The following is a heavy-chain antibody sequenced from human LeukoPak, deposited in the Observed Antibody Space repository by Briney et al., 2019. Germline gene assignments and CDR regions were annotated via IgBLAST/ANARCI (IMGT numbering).Heavy chain of an antibody. D-gene: IGHD1-1*01. V-gene: IGHV1-2*02. CDR3: ARGAGERGAFDI. Sequence: ATVKVSCKASGYTFTGYYMHWVRQAPGQGLEWMGWINPNSGGTNYAQKFQGRVTMTRDTSISTAYMELSRLRSDDTAVYYCARGAGERGAFDIWGQGTMVTVSS. CDR1: GYTFTGYY. J-gene: IGHJ3*02. CDR2: INPNSGGT.